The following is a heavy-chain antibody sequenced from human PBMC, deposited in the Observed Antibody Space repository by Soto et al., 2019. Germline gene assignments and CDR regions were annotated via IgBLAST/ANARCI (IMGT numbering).Heavy chain of an antibody. V-gene: IGHV4-34*01. CDR2: INHSGST. CDR1: GGLFSGYH. D-gene: IGHD2-15*01. CDR3: ARNFKDIVVVVAARKTVNWFDP. Sequence: SETLSLTCDVYGGLFSGYHWSWIRQPPGKGLEWIGEINHSGSTSYNPSLKSRVTISLDTSKNQFSLKLNSVTAADTALYYCARNFKDIVVVVAARKTVNWFDPWGQGTLVT. J-gene: IGHJ5*02.